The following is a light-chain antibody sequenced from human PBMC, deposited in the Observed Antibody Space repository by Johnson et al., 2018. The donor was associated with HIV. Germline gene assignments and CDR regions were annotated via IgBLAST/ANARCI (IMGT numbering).Light chain of an antibody. CDR1: GSNIGSHY. V-gene: IGLV1-51*02. Sequence: QFVLTQPPSVSAAPGQRVTISCSGRGSNIGSHYVSWYQQLPGTAPKLLIFENDKRPSGIPDRFSGSKSGTSATLGITGLQAGDEADYYCGTWDNSLSMCDVFGTVTKVTVL. CDR3: GTWDNSLSMCDV. J-gene: IGLJ1*01. CDR2: END.